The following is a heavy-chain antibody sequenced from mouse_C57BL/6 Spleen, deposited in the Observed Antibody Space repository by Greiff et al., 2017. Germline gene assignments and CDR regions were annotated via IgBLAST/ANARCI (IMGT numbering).Heavy chain of an antibody. CDR3: TRENGSLYAMDY. Sequence: EVKVVESGEGLVKPGGSLKLSCAASGFTFSSYAMSWVRQTPEKRLEWVAYISSGGDYIYYADTVKGRFTISRDNARNTLYLQMSSLKSEDTAMYYCTRENGSLYAMDYWGQGTSVTVSS. D-gene: IGHD1-1*01. CDR2: ISSGGDYI. CDR1: GFTFSSYA. J-gene: IGHJ4*01. V-gene: IGHV5-9-1*02.